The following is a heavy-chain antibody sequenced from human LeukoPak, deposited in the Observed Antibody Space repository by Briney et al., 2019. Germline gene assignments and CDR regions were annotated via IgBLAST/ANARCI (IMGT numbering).Heavy chain of an antibody. CDR1: GGSFSGYY. J-gene: IGHJ4*02. CDR3: ARSASSGSTRGEFDY. Sequence: SETLSLTCAVYGGSFSGYYWSWIRQPPGKGLEWIGEINHSGSTNYNPSLKSRVTISVDTSKNQFSLKLSSVTAADTAVYYCARSASSGSTRGEFDYWGQGTLVTVSS. V-gene: IGHV4-34*01. D-gene: IGHD6-19*01. CDR2: INHSGST.